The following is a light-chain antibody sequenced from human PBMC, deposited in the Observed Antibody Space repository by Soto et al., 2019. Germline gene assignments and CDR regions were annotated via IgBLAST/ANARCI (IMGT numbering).Light chain of an antibody. CDR3: QSYDSSNLWV. J-gene: IGLJ3*02. CDR2: EDN. Sequence: NLMLTQPHSVSESPGKTVTISCTGSGGSIANNYVQWYQQRPGSAPTTVIFEDNQRPSGVPDRFSGSIDTSSNSDSLTISGLKTEDEADYYCQSYDSSNLWVFGGGTKLTVL. V-gene: IGLV6-57*02. CDR1: GGSIANNY.